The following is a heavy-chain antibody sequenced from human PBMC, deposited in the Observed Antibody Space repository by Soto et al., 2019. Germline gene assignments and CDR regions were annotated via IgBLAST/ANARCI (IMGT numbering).Heavy chain of an antibody. V-gene: IGHV4-31*03. CDR3: ASVTREAANRGFDP. CDR1: GGSISSDTYY. J-gene: IGHJ5*02. Sequence: SETLSLTCTVSGGSISSDTYYWSWIRQYPETGLEWIGYIYYSGRAYYNPSLKSRVTISVETSENQFSLMLNSVTAADTAVYYCASVTREAANRGFDPWGQVSPVTVSS. D-gene: IGHD6-13*01. CDR2: IYYSGRA.